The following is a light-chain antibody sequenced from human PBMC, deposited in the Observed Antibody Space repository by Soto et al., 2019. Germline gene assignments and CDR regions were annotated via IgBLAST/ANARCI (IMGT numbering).Light chain of an antibody. J-gene: IGLJ1*01. CDR2: EVT. CDR1: SSDVGGYNY. V-gene: IGLV2-8*01. Sequence: QSVLTQPPSASGSPGQSVTISCTGTSSDVGGYNYVSWYQQHPGRPPKLMIYEVTKRPLGVPDRFSGSKSGNTASLTVSGLQAEDEADYYSSSYAGSNNYVFGPGTQVTVL. CDR3: SSYAGSNNYV.